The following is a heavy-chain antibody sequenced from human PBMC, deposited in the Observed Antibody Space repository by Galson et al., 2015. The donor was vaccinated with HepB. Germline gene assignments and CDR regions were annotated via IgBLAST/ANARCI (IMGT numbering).Heavy chain of an antibody. D-gene: IGHD2-21*02. V-gene: IGHV6-1*01. Sequence: CAISGDSVSSNSAAWSWIRQSPSGGLEWLGRTYYRSQWLYDYAVSEGSRITINADSSKNQFSLQLNSVTPEDTAVYYCAVSHCSGDCYRDWYFDLWGRGTLVTVSS. CDR3: AVSHCSGDCYRDWYFDL. CDR2: TYYRSQWLY. J-gene: IGHJ2*01. CDR1: GDSVSSNSAA.